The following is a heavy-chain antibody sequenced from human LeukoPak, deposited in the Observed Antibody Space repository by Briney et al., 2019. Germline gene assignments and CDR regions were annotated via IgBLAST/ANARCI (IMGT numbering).Heavy chain of an antibody. J-gene: IGHJ5*02. V-gene: IGHV5-51*01. Sequence: AAALKISSNAACSTFTNNRIAWGRPMAGRRVGWMGIIYPGDCNTRYSTSFQGQVTISADKSINTTYLQRSSLKAEDTAIYYCATHPSYYRGSRCFDPWGQGTLVTVSS. CDR1: CSTFTNNR. D-gene: IGHD3-10*01. CDR3: ATHPSYYRGSRCFDP. CDR2: IYPGDCNT.